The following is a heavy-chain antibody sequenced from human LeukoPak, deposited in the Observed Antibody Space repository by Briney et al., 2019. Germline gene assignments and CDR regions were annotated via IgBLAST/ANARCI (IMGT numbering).Heavy chain of an antibody. V-gene: IGHV4-39*07. CDR1: GGSISSSSYY. CDR3: ARLQAYRYSAFDI. Sequence: PSETLSLTCTVSGGSISSSSYYWGWIRQPPGKGLEWIGSIYYSGSTYYNPSRKSRVTISVDTSKNQFSLKLSSVTAADTAVYYCARLQAYRYSAFDIWGQGTMVTVSS. D-gene: IGHD3-9*01. J-gene: IGHJ3*02. CDR2: IYYSGST.